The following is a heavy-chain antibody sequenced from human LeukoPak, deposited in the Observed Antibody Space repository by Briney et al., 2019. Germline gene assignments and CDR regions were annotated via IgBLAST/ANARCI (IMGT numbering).Heavy chain of an antibody. D-gene: IGHD3-3*01. CDR3: ASRLTHDFWSGYSHYYYYMDV. CDR2: INHSGST. J-gene: IGHJ6*03. V-gene: IGHV4-34*01. CDR1: GGSFSGYY. Sequence: SETLSLTCAVYGGSFSGYYWSWIRQPPGKGLEWIGEINHSGSTNYNPSLKSRVTISVDTSKNQFSLKLSSVTAAVTAVYYCASRLTHDFWSGYSHYYYYMDVWGKGTTVTISS.